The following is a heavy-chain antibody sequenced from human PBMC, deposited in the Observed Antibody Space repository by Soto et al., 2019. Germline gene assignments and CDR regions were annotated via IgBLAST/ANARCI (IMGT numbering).Heavy chain of an antibody. J-gene: IGHJ6*02. V-gene: IGHV3-33*01. CDR1: GFDFSSYG. CDR3: AREPVGPDYAMDV. CDR2: LGFDGGGR. Sequence: QMQLVESGGDVVQPGTSLRLSCAASGFDFSSYGMHWVRQTPGKGLEWVAVLGFDGGGRYYADSVKGRFTISRDNSKKMLYLQMDSLRAEDTALYYCAREPVGPDYAMDVWGQGTTVTVSS. D-gene: IGHD1-26*01.